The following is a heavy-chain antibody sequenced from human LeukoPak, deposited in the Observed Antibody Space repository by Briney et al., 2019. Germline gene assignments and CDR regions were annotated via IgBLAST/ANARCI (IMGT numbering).Heavy chain of an antibody. CDR3: ARLVTHS. D-gene: IGHD3-10*01. J-gene: IGHJ4*02. Sequence: PSETLSLTCTVSGYSISSGYYCGWIRQPPGKGLEWIGSIYYSGSTYYNPSLKSRVTITVDTSKNQFSLKLSSVTAADTAVYYCARLVTHSWGQGTLVTVSS. CDR2: IYYSGST. V-gene: IGHV4-38-2*02. CDR1: GYSISSGYY.